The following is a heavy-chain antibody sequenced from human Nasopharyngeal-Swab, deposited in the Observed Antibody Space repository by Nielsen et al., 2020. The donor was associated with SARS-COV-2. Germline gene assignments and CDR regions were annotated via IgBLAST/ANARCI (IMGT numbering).Heavy chain of an antibody. CDR3: AKCGGDCRGRSVYFDY. Sequence: WIRQPPGKGLEWVAVISYDGSNKYYADSVKGRFTISRDNSKNTLYLQMNSLRAEDTAVYYCAKCGGDCRGRSVYFDYWGQGTLVTVS. V-gene: IGHV3-30*18. J-gene: IGHJ4*02. D-gene: IGHD2-21*02. CDR2: ISYDGSNK.